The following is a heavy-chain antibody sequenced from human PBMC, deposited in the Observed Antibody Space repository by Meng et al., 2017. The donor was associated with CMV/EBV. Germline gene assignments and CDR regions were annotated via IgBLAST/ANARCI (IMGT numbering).Heavy chain of an antibody. CDR1: GTFSSYA. CDR3: ARDSGNSSGYYPFFDY. V-gene: IGHV1-69*01. J-gene: IGHJ4*02. Sequence: GTFSSYANSWVRQAPGQGLEWMGGIIPIFGTANYAQKFQGRVTITADESTSTAYMELSSLRSEDTAVYYCARDSGNSSGYYPFFDYWGQGTLVTVSS. CDR2: IIPIFGTA. D-gene: IGHD3-22*01.